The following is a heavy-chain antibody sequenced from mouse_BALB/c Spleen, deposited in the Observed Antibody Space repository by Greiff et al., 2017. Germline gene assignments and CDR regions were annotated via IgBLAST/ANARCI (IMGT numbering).Heavy chain of an antibody. Sequence: QVTLKVSGPGILQPSQTLSLTCSFSGFSLSTSGMGVSWIRQPSGKGLEWLAHIYWDDDKRYNQSLKSRLTITKDTSRNQVFLKITSVDTADTATYYCARSRRYDVDYYAMDYWGQGTSVTVSP. D-gene: IGHD2-14*01. CDR1: GFSLSTSGMG. J-gene: IGHJ4*01. CDR2: IYWDDDK. CDR3: ARSRRYDVDYYAMDY. V-gene: IGHV8-12*01.